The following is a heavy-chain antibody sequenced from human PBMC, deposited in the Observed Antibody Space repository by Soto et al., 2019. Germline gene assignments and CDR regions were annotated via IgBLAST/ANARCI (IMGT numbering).Heavy chain of an antibody. Sequence: EVQLVESGGGLVQPGRSLRLSCAASGFTFDDYAMHWVRQAPGKGLEWVSGIRWNSGSIGYADSVKGRFTISRDNAKNSLYLKMNSLRAEDTALYYCAKYYAGIAVAGAGPPQTYYYYYYMDVWGKGTTVTVSS. CDR2: IRWNSGSI. V-gene: IGHV3-9*01. CDR1: GFTFDDYA. J-gene: IGHJ6*03. D-gene: IGHD6-19*01. CDR3: AKYYAGIAVAGAGPPQTYYYYYYMDV.